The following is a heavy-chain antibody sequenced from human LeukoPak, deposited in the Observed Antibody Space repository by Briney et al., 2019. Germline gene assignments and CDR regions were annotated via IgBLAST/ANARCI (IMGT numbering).Heavy chain of an antibody. V-gene: IGHV3-48*03. CDR3: ARVLNGEGYDSSGYHLLDAFDI. J-gene: IGHJ3*02. Sequence: PGGSLRLSCAASGFTFSSYEMNWVRQAPGKGLEWVSYISSSGSTIYYADSVKGRFTISRDNAKNSLYLQMNSLRAEDTAVYYCARVLNGEGYDSSGYHLLDAFDIWGQGTMVTVSS. CDR1: GFTFSSYE. CDR2: ISSSGSTI. D-gene: IGHD3-22*01.